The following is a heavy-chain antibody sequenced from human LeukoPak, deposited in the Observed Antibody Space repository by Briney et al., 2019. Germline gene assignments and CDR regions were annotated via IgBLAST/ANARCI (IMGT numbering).Heavy chain of an antibody. D-gene: IGHD2-15*01. CDR3: ARGGYDWFDP. CDR1: GGSISSGGYY. CDR2: IYYSGST. Sequence: SETLSLTCTVSGGSISSGGYYWSWIRQHPGKGLEWIGYIYYSGSTYYNPSLKSRVTISVDTSKNQFSLKLSSVTAADTAVYYCARGGYDWFDPWGQGTLVTVSS. V-gene: IGHV4-31*03. J-gene: IGHJ5*02.